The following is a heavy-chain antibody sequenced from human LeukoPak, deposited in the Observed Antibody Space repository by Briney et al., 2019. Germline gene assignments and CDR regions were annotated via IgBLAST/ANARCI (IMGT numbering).Heavy chain of an antibody. CDR3: ARSGTYYYDSSGYYFFDY. CDR2: ISSSGSTI. CDR1: GFTFSDYY. V-gene: IGHV3-11*04. J-gene: IGHJ4*02. D-gene: IGHD3-22*01. Sequence: GGSLRLSCAASGFTFSDYYMSWIRQAPGKGLEWVSYISSSGSTIHYADSVKGRFTISRDNAKNSLYLQMNSLRAEDTAVYYCARSGTYYYDSSGYYFFDYWGQGTLVTVSS.